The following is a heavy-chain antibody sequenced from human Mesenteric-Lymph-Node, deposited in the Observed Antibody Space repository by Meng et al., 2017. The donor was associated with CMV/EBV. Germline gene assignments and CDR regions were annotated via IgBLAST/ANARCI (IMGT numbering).Heavy chain of an antibody. CDR2: IYYSVRT. CDR3: ASYSSTSSFDK. CDR1: GDSINSDYYY. D-gene: IGHD6-6*01. J-gene: IGHJ4*02. Sequence: SETLSLTCSVSGDSINSDYYYWTWIRQPPGKGLEWIGYIYYSVRTYYNPSLESRVTISADTSKNQFSLRLASVTAADTAVYYCASYSSTSSFDKWGQGTLVTVSS. V-gene: IGHV4-31*03.